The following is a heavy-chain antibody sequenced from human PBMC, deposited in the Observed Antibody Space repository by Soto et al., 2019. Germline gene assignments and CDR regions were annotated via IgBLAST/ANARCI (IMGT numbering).Heavy chain of an antibody. CDR3: ARDDQEGGGYGDAPLDY. J-gene: IGHJ4*02. D-gene: IGHD4-17*01. CDR1: GFTFSDYY. V-gene: IGHV3-11*06. Sequence: QVQLVESGGGLVKPGGSLRLSCAASGFTFSDYYMSWIRQAPGKGLEWVSYISSSSSYTNYADSVKGRFTISRDNAKNSLYLQMNSLRAEDTAVYYCARDDQEGGGYGDAPLDYWGQGTLVTVSS. CDR2: ISSSSSYT.